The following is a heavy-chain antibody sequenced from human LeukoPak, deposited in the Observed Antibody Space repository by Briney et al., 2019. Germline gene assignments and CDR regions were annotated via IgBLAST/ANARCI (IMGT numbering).Heavy chain of an antibody. D-gene: IGHD5-12*01. V-gene: IGHV4-59*08. CDR2: IYASGSA. CDR3: ARLQEAGSGYDEDAFDI. J-gene: IGHJ3*02. Sequence: PSETLSLTCTVSGGSITGYYWSWIRQPPRKGLEWIGYIYASGSANYNPSLNSRVTMSVDTAKNQFSLKLRSVTAADTAVYYCARLQEAGSGYDEDAFDIWGQGTMVTVSS. CDR1: GGSITGYY.